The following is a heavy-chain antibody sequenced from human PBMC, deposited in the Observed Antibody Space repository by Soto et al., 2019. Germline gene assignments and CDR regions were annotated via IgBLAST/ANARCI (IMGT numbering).Heavy chain of an antibody. V-gene: IGHV1-18*01. CDR2: VSAKNGET. D-gene: IGHD4-17*01. J-gene: IGHJ4*02. CDR3: ARIMSRTVTTSGFDD. CDR1: GYTFTTYG. Sequence: ASVKVSCKASGYTFTTYGISWVRQAPGQGLEWMGWVSAKNGETNHAQKVQGRVTLTTDTSTSTAYMELRSLRSDDTAVYYCARIMSRTVTTSGFDDWGQGTLVTVSS.